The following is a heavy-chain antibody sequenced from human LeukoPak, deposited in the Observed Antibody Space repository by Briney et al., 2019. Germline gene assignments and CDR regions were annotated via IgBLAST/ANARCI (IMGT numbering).Heavy chain of an antibody. V-gene: IGHV3-74*01. D-gene: IGHD5-12*01. CDR3: ARGGNYDYKFDC. CDR2: ISSDGSST. Sequence: GGSLRLSCAASGFTFSSYWMHWVRQAPGKGLVWVSRISSDGSSTTYADSVKGRFTISRDNAKNTLYLQMNSLRAEDTAVYYCARGGNYDYKFDCWGQGTLVTVSS. J-gene: IGHJ4*02. CDR1: GFTFSSYW.